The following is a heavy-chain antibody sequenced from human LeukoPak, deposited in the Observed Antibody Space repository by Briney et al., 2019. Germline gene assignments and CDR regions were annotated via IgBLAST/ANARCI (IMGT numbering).Heavy chain of an antibody. V-gene: IGHV4-59*01. CDR3: ARDFMVRGVIPEI. Sequence: SETLSLTCTVSGGSISNYYWSWIRQPPGKGLEWIGYIYQSGSTDYNPSLKSRVTISVDTSKNQFSLKLSSVTAADTAVYYCARDFMVRGVIPEIWGQGTLVTVSS. CDR1: GGSISNYY. J-gene: IGHJ4*02. CDR2: IYQSGST. D-gene: IGHD3-10*01.